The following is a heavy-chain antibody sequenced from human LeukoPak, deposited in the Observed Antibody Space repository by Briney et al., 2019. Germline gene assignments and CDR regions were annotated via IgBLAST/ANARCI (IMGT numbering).Heavy chain of an antibody. CDR2: INHSGSP. CDR1: GGSLSDHY. V-gene: IGHV4-34*01. D-gene: IGHD5-12*01. CDR3: ARGPNILVAAY. Sequence: PSETLSLTCAVHGGSLSDHYCIWIRQPPGEGLEWIGEINHSGSPNYSPSFKSRVSISVDTSKNQFSLSLRSVTAADTAIYYCARGPNILVAAYWGQGTLVTVSS. J-gene: IGHJ4*02.